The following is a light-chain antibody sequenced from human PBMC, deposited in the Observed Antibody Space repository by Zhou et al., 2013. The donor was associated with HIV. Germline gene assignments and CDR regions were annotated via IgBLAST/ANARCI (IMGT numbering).Light chain of an antibody. CDR3: QQFRIYPLT. CDR2: DAS. Sequence: AVQLTQSPSSLSASVGDRVTITCRASLDIRDVLAWYQQKPGKPPKLLIYDASILETGVPSRFSGSGSGTDFTLTISNLQPEDCATYYCQQFRIYPLTFGGGTNVQIK. V-gene: IGKV1-13*02. CDR1: LDIRDV. J-gene: IGKJ4*01.